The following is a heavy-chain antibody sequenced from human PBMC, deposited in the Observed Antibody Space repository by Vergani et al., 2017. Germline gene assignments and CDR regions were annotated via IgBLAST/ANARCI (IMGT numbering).Heavy chain of an antibody. CDR1: GYTFTNHH. CDR3: ARTSSISGSYYNGEWDY. Sequence: VQLVQSGTEVKKPGASVKIACKTSGYTFTNHHLHWVRQAPGQGLEWMGIITPGGSTDYGPKFQGRATMTRDTSTRTVYMDLTGLRSDDTDLYYCARTSSISGSYYNGEWDYWGQGTLVVVSS. J-gene: IGHJ4*02. V-gene: IGHV1-46*03. D-gene: IGHD3-10*01. CDR2: ITPGGST.